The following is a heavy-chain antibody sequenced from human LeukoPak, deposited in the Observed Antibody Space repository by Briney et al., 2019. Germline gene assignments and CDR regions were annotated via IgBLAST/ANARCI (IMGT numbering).Heavy chain of an antibody. CDR2: INHSGST. CDR3: ARELGLAAAGPFDY. CDR1: GGSFSGYY. Sequence: SETLSLTCAVYGGSFSGYYWSWIRQPPGKGLEWIGEINHSGSTNYNPSLKSRVTISVGTSKNQFSLKLSSVTAADTAVYYCARELGLAAAGPFDYWGQGTLVTVSS. V-gene: IGHV4-34*01. D-gene: IGHD6-13*01. J-gene: IGHJ4*02.